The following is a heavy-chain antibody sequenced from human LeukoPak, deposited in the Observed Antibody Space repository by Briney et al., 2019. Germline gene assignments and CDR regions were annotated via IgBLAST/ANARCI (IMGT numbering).Heavy chain of an antibody. V-gene: IGHV1-2*02. D-gene: IGHD3-3*01. CDR3: ARSYDFWSGPPFDP. CDR1: EYTFTGHY. J-gene: IGHJ5*02. CDR2: INPNSGGT. Sequence: GASVKVSCKASEYTFTGHYMHWVRQAPGQGLEWMGWINPNSGGTKYAQKFQGRVTLTRDTSISTAYMELSRLRCDDTAVYYCARSYDFWSGPPFDPWGQGTLVTVSS.